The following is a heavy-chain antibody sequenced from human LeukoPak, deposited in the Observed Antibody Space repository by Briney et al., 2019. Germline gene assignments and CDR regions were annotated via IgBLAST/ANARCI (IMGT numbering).Heavy chain of an antibody. V-gene: IGHV4-34*01. CDR1: GGSFSGYY. Sequence: SETLSLTCAVYGGSFSGYYWSWIRQPPGKGLEWIGSIYYSGSTYYNPSLKSRVTISVDTSKNQFSLKLSSVTAADAAVYYCAARVWNAFDIWGQGTMVTVSS. CDR2: IYYSGST. J-gene: IGHJ3*02. D-gene: IGHD6-13*01. CDR3: AARVWNAFDI.